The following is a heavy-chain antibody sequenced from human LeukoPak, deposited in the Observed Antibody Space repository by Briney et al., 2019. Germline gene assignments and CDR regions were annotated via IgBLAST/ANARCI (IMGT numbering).Heavy chain of an antibody. CDR3: ARDKGGNGYFDY. V-gene: IGHV3-48*01. Sequence: GGSLRLSCAASGFTFDDYDMNWVRQAPGKGLEWVSYISSSSSTIFYADSLKGRFTISRDNAKNSLYLQMNSLRAEDTAVYYCARDKGGNGYFDYWGQGTLVTVSS. CDR2: ISSSSSTI. D-gene: IGHD4-23*01. J-gene: IGHJ4*02. CDR1: GFTFDDYD.